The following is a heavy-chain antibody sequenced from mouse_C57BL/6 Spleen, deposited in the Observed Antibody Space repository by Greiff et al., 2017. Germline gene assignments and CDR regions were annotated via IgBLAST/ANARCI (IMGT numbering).Heavy chain of an antibody. D-gene: IGHD2-3*01. V-gene: IGHV1-74*01. CDR3: ALYDGYSGYFDY. CDR2: IHPSDSDT. CDR1: GYTFTSYW. J-gene: IGHJ2*01. Sequence: QVQLQQPGAELVKPGASVKVSCKASGYTFTSYWMHWVKQRPGQGLEWIGRIHPSDSDTNYNQKFKGKDTLTVDKSSSTAYMQLSSLTSEDSAVYYCALYDGYSGYFDYWGQGTTLTVSS.